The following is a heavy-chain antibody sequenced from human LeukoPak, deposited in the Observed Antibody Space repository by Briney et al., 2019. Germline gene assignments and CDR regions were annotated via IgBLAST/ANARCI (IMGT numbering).Heavy chain of an antibody. CDR1: GYSISSGYY. J-gene: IGHJ4*02. Sequence: PSETLSLTCTVSGYSISSGYYWGWIRQPPGKGLEWIGSIYHSGITYYDPSLKSRVTISVDTSKNQFSLKLSSVTAADTAVYYCARDGAVRGVIGLWGQGTLVTVSS. CDR2: IYHSGIT. D-gene: IGHD3-10*01. V-gene: IGHV4-38-2*02. CDR3: ARDGAVRGVIGL.